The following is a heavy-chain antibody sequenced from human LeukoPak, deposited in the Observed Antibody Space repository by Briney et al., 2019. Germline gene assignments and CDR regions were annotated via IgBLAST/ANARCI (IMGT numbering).Heavy chain of an antibody. D-gene: IGHD3-22*01. V-gene: IGHV3-23*01. CDR1: GFTFSSYA. CDR3: AKPLVDNYYDSSGYDCYFDY. CDR2: IRGSGASI. Sequence: GGSLRLSCAASGFTFSSYAMSWVRQAPGKGLESASAIRGSGASIYYADSVKGRFTISRDNSKHTLYLQMNSLRVEDTAVYYCAKPLVDNYYDSSGYDCYFDYWGQGTLVTVSS. J-gene: IGHJ4*02.